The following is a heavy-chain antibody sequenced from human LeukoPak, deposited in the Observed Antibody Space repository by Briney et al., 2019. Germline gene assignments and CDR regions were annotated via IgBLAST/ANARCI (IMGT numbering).Heavy chain of an antibody. Sequence: GASVKVSCKASGYTFTSYDINWVRQATGQGLEWMGWMNPNSGNTGYAQKFQGRVTMTGNTSISTAYMELSSLRSEDTAVYYCARFGSSSWYVGYYYYGMDVWGQGTTVTVSS. V-gene: IGHV1-8*01. CDR2: MNPNSGNT. CDR3: ARFGSSSWYVGYYYYGMDV. J-gene: IGHJ6*02. CDR1: GYTFTSYD. D-gene: IGHD6-13*01.